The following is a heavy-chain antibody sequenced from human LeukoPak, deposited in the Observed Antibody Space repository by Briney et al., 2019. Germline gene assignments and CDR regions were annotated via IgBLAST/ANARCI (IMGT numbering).Heavy chain of an antibody. V-gene: IGHV3-23*01. J-gene: IGHJ4*02. CDR2: ISGSGGTT. CDR3: AKVQEMDTILPPFHY. D-gene: IGHD5-24*01. Sequence: GGSLRLSCAASGFIFSNYAMSWVRQAPGKGLEWVSAISGSGGTTFYADSVKGRFTVSRDNSKNTLYLQVNSLRAADTAIYYCAKVQEMDTILPPFHYWGQGALVTVSS. CDR1: GFIFSNYA.